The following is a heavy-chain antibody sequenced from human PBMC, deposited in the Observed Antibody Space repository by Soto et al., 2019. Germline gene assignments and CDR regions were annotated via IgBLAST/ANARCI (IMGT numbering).Heavy chain of an antibody. Sequence: SETLSLTCTVSGGSISSNYWTWVRQPPGKGLEWIGYVYNSGSTNYNPSLKSRVTISEDTSKSQFSLKVNSMTAADTAVYYCARYRREAVAGYTLDNWGQGILVTVSS. D-gene: IGHD6-13*01. CDR3: ARYRREAVAGYTLDN. V-gene: IGHV4-59*01. J-gene: IGHJ4*02. CDR2: VYNSGST. CDR1: GGSISSNY.